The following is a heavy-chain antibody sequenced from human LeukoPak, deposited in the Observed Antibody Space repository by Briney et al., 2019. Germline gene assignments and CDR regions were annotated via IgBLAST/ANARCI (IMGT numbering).Heavy chain of an antibody. V-gene: IGHV4-59*01. Sequence: TPETLSLTCTVSGGSISSYYWSWIRQPPGKGLEWIGYIYYSGSTNYNPSLKSRVTLSVDTSKNQSSLKLSSVTAADTAVYYCARVRGGYQPGPFDYWGQGTLVTVSS. J-gene: IGHJ4*02. CDR2: IYYSGST. CDR3: ARVRGGYQPGPFDY. CDR1: GGSISSYY. D-gene: IGHD3-22*01.